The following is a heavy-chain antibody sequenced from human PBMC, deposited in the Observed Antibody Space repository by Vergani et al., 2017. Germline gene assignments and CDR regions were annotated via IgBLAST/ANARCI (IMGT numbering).Heavy chain of an antibody. V-gene: IGHV4-61*02. CDR2: IHTSGST. CDR1: GGSINSHNYY. Sequence: QVQLQESGPGLVKPSQTLSLTCTVSGGSINSHNYYWSWIRQPAGKGLGWLGRIHTSGSTNYNPSLKSRVTMSEDKSKNQFSLNLTSVTAADTAVYFCARGSCLGGSCYKPLFDYWGQGILVTVSS. D-gene: IGHD2-15*01. CDR3: ARGSCLGGSCYKPLFDY. J-gene: IGHJ4*02.